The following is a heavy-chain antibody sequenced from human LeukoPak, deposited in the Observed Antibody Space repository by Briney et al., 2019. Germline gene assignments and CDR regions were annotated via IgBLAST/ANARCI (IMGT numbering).Heavy chain of an antibody. D-gene: IGHD3-10*01. CDR1: GLTFSSSW. Sequence: PGGSLRLSCAASGLTFSSSWMSWVRQAPGKGLEWVANINQDGSEKYYVDSVKGRCTISRDNAKNALYLQMDSLRAEDTAVYYCAKPIYGSGSYGYFDYWGQGTLVTVSS. J-gene: IGHJ4*02. CDR2: INQDGSEK. V-gene: IGHV3-7*05. CDR3: AKPIYGSGSYGYFDY.